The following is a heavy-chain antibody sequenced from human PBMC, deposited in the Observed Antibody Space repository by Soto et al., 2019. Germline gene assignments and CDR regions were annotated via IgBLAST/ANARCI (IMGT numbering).Heavy chain of an antibody. V-gene: IGHV3-23*01. Sequence: GSLRLCCAASGFTFSSYAMSWVRQAPGKGLEWVSAISGSGGSTYYADSVKGRFTISRDNSKNTLYLQMNSLRAEDTAVYYCAKDLIFGTPGHYHMAVWGKGTTVTVSS. D-gene: IGHD3-3*01. J-gene: IGHJ6*03. CDR3: AKDLIFGTPGHYHMAV. CDR1: GFTFSSYA. CDR2: ISGSGGST.